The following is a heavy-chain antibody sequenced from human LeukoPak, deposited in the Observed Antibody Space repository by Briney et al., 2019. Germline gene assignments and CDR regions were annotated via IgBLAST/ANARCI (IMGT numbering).Heavy chain of an antibody. CDR3: ARVLKDDYVWGTYRPFDS. J-gene: IGHJ4*02. V-gene: IGHV1-2*02. CDR2: INPNSGGT. CDR1: GYTFTGYY. D-gene: IGHD3-16*02. Sequence: ASVKVSCKASGYTFTGYYMHWVRQAPGQGLEWMGWINPNSGGTNYAQQFQGRVTMTRDTSISTAYMELSRLRSDDTAVYFCARVLKDDYVWGTYRPFDSWGQGTLVTVSS.